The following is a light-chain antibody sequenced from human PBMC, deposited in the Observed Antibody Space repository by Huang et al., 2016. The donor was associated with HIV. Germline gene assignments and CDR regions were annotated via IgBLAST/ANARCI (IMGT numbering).Light chain of an antibody. CDR2: KGY. CDR1: HSIGTW. J-gene: IGKJ2*01. Sequence: DIQMTQSPSTLSASVGGRVTITCRASHSIGTWLAWYQQKTGKAPNLTIYKGYSLESGVPSRFSGSGSGTEFTLTISSLQPDDFATYYCQQYNSYSRTFGQGTKLEIK. CDR3: QQYNSYSRT. V-gene: IGKV1-5*03.